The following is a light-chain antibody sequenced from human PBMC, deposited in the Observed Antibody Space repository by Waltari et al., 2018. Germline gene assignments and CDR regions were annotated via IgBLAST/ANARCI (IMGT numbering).Light chain of an antibody. J-gene: IGKJ3*01. CDR2: SAS. Sequence: DIQMTQSPSSLSASVGDTVTITCRASQNIGILLHWYQQKPGRAPKFLISSASTLQSGVPSRFSGSGSGTDFTLTISSLQPDDFATYYCQKRYTTVGTFGPGTKVDI. CDR3: QKRYTTVGT. V-gene: IGKV1-39*01. CDR1: QNIGIL.